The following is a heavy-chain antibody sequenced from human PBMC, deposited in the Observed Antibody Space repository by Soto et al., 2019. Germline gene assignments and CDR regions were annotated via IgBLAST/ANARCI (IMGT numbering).Heavy chain of an antibody. V-gene: IGHV3-23*01. D-gene: IGHD3-3*01. J-gene: IGHJ6*03. CDR1: GFTFSSYA. Sequence: EVQLLESGGGLVQPGGSLRLSCAASGFTFSSYAMSWVRQAPGKGLEWVSAISGSGGSTYYADSVKGRFTISRDNSKNTLYLQMNSLRAEDTAVYYCALNGITIFGVVIDYYYYYYMDVWGKGTMVTVSS. CDR3: ALNGITIFGVVIDYYYYYYMDV. CDR2: ISGSGGST.